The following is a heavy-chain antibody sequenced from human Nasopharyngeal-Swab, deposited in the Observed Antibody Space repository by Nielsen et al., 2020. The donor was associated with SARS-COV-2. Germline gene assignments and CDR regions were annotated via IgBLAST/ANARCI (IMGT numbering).Heavy chain of an antibody. Sequence: GGSLRLSCAASGFTFSSYAMSWVRQAPGKGLEWVSAISGSGGSTYYADSVKGRFTISRHNSKNTLYLQMNSLRAEDTAVYYCARGYGDYENWFDPWGQGTLVTVPS. CDR1: GFTFSSYA. D-gene: IGHD4-17*01. CDR2: ISGSGGST. CDR3: ARGYGDYENWFDP. J-gene: IGHJ5*02. V-gene: IGHV3-23*01.